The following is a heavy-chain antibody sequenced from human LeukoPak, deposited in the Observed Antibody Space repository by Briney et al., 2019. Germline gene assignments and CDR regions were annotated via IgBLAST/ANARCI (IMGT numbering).Heavy chain of an antibody. CDR2: INPNSGGT. CDR1: GDTFTGYS. D-gene: IGHD3-10*01. V-gene: IGHV1-2*02. Sequence: ASANVSCEASGDTFTGYSIHSGRQAPGQGVESMGWINPNSGGTNFAQKFQGRVVITKDTSLSTSYTEISGLTSDDTGVYYCTRDSEGGPGSFAGWGQGTLVTAS. J-gene: IGHJ4*02. CDR3: TRDSEGGPGSFAG.